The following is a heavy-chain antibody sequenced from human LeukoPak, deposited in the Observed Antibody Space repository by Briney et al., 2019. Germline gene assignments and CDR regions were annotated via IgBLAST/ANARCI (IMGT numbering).Heavy chain of an antibody. CDR1: GGSISNSNYY. V-gene: IGHV4-39*02. CDR3: AREGAQFYGDYAVY. J-gene: IGHJ4*02. CDR2: IYYSGST. D-gene: IGHD4-17*01. Sequence: KSSETLSLTCTVSGGSISNSNYYWGWIRQPPGKGLEWIGSIYYSGSTYYNPSLKSRVTISVDTSKNQFSLKLSSVTAADTAVYYCAREGAQFYGDYAVYWGQGTLVTVSS.